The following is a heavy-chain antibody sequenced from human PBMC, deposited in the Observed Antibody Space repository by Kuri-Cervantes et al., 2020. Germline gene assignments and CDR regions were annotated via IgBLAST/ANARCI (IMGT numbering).Heavy chain of an antibody. CDR1: GFTFSSYA. D-gene: IGHD6-13*01. CDR3: AKDDRRAAGIVYRWHYGMDV. Sequence: GESLKISCAASGFTFSSYAMHWVRQAPGKGLEWVAVISYDGSNKYYADSVKGRFTISRDNSKNTLYLQMNSLRAGDTAVYYCAKDDRRAAGIVYRWHYGMDVWGQGTTVTVSS. J-gene: IGHJ6*02. CDR2: ISYDGSNK. V-gene: IGHV3-30*01.